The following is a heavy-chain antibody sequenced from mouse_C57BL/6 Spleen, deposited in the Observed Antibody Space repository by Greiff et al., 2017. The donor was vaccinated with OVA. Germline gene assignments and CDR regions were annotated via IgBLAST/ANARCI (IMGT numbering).Heavy chain of an antibody. Sequence: QVQLQQPGAELVKPGASVKLSCKASGYTFTSYWMHWVKQRPGRGLEWIGRIDTNSGGTKYNAKFKSNATLTVDKPSSTAYMQLSSLTSEDSAVDYCARDFAYWGQGTLVTVSA. CDR1: GYTFTSYW. V-gene: IGHV1-72*01. CDR3: ARDFAY. J-gene: IGHJ3*01. CDR2: IDTNSGGT.